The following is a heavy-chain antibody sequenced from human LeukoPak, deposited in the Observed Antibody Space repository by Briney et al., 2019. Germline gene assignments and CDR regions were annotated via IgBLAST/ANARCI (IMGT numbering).Heavy chain of an antibody. D-gene: IGHD2-2*01. CDR1: GGSISSYY. J-gene: IGHJ4*02. Sequence: SETLSLTCTVSGGSISSYYWSWLRQPPGKGLEWVGYIYYSGSTNYNPSLKSRVTISVDTSKNQFSLKLSSVTAADTAVYYCAGEPQVPAAWYWGQGTLVTVSS. CDR2: IYYSGST. CDR3: AGEPQVPAAWY. V-gene: IGHV4-59*01.